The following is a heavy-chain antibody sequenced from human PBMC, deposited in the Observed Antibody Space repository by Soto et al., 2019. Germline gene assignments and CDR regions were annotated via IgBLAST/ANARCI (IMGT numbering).Heavy chain of an antibody. D-gene: IGHD2-15*01. CDR2: IWYDGSNK. Sequence: QVQLVESGGGVVQPGRSLRLSCAASGFTFSSYGMHWVRQAPGKGLEWVAVIWYDGSNKNYADSVKGRFTISRDNSKSTLYRQMNSLRAEDTAVYYCARVVVVSASPVGYGMDVWGQGTTVTVSS. CDR3: ARVVVVSASPVGYGMDV. J-gene: IGHJ6*02. V-gene: IGHV3-33*01. CDR1: GFTFSSYG.